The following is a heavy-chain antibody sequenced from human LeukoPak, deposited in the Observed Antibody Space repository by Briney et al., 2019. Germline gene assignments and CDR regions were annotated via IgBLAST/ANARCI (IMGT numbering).Heavy chain of an antibody. CDR1: GFSLNASEVC. J-gene: IGHJ4*02. CDR2: IDWDDDK. D-gene: IGHD1-1*01. CDR3: AREEGSNWSFDY. Sequence: SGPTLVNPTQTPTLTCTLSGFSLNASEVCVSWIRQPPGKALEWLARIDWDDDKYYSISLKTRLTISKDTSKNQVVLTVTNMDPGDTATYYSAREEGSNWSFDYWGQGTQVTVSS. V-gene: IGHV2-70*11.